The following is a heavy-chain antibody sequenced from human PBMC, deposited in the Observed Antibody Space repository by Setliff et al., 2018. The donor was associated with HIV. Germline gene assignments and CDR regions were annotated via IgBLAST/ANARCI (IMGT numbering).Heavy chain of an antibody. CDR1: GGSISSSTYY. J-gene: IGHJ4*02. D-gene: IGHD2-2*01. CDR2: IYYSGNP. Sequence: SETLSLTCTVSGGSISSSTYYWGWIRQPPGKGLEWIGAIYYSGNPFYNPSLRSRVTISLDTSKNQFSLKLSSVTAADTAVYYCARGFDYAQRPPLYYFDYWGQGTLVTVSS. V-gene: IGHV4-39*07. CDR3: ARGFDYAQRPPLYYFDY.